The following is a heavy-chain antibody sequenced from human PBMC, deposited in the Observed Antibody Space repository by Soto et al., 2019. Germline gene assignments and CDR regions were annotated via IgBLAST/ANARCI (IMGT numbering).Heavy chain of an antibody. D-gene: IGHD6-19*01. CDR2: ISYDGSNK. Sequence: GGSLRLSCAASGFTFSSYSMNWVRQAPGKGLEWVAVISYDGSNKYYADSVKGRFTISRDNSKNTLYLQMNSLRAEDTAVYYCARAGYSSGWYSSSPGMDVWGQGTTVTVSS. CDR1: GFTFSSYS. V-gene: IGHV3-30*03. CDR3: ARAGYSSGWYSSSPGMDV. J-gene: IGHJ6*02.